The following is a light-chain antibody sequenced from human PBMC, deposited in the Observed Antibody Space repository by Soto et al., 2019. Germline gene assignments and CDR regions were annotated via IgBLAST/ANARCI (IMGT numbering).Light chain of an antibody. Sequence: ERVTFSCRASQGVSRKLAWYQHKPCQAPRLLNSGASTGATGIPARFSGSGSGTEFTLTISSLQPEDFATYYCQQGYSISWTFGQGTKVDIK. V-gene: IGKV3-15*01. CDR3: QQGYSISWT. CDR1: QGVSRK. J-gene: IGKJ1*01. CDR2: GAS.